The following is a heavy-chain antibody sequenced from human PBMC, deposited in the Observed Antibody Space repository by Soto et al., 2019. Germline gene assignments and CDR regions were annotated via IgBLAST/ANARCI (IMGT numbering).Heavy chain of an antibody. CDR3: ARAGYSYGYRY. V-gene: IGHV4-61*01. J-gene: IGHJ4*02. D-gene: IGHD5-18*01. CDR2: IYYSGST. CDR1: GGSVSSGSYY. Sequence: SSETLSLTCTVSGGSVSSGSYYWSWIRQPPGKGLEWIGYIYYSGSTNYNPSLKSRVTISVDTSKNQFSLKLSSVTAADTAVYYCARAGYSYGYRYWGQGTLVTVSS.